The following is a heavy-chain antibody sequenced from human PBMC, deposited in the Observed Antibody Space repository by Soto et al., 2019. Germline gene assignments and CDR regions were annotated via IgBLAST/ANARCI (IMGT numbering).Heavy chain of an antibody. J-gene: IGHJ4*02. Sequence: EMQLLESGGGLVQPGGSLRLSCAASGFTFSSFAMSWVRQAPGKGLDWVSAISGSGGSTYSADSVKGRFTISRDNSKSTLYLQVDSLRPEDAAVYYCARDPKTSGGQHWAFNYFDSWGQGTLVTVSS. D-gene: IGHD7-27*01. V-gene: IGHV3-23*01. CDR2: ISGSGGST. CDR1: GFTFSSFA. CDR3: ARDPKTSGGQHWAFNYFDS.